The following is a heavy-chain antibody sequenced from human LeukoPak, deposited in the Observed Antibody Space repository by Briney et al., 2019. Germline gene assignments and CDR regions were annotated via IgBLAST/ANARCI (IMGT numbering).Heavy chain of an antibody. D-gene: IGHD4-17*01. CDR2: ISWNSGSI. J-gene: IGHJ2*01. CDR1: GFTFDDYA. V-gene: IGHV3-9*01. Sequence: GRSLRLSCAASGFTFDDYAMHWVRQAPGKGPEWVSGISWNSGSIGYADSVKGRFTISRDNAKNSLYLQMNSLRAEDTALYYCAKDVYGDFHWYFDLWGRGTLVAVSS. CDR3: AKDVYGDFHWYFDL.